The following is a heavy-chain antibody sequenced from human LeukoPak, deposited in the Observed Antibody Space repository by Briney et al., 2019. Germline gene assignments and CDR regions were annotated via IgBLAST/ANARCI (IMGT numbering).Heavy chain of an antibody. CDR1: GFTVSSNY. V-gene: IGHV3-53*01. CDR2: IYSGGST. Sequence: GGSLRLSCAASGFTVSSNYMSWVRQAPGKGLEWVSVIYSGGSTDYADSVKGRFTISRDNSKNTLYLQMNSLRAEDTAVYYCARVIAARERAWFGELRLYYYSYIDVWGKGTTVTISS. D-gene: IGHD3-10*01. J-gene: IGHJ6*03. CDR3: ARVIAARERAWFGELRLYYYSYIDV.